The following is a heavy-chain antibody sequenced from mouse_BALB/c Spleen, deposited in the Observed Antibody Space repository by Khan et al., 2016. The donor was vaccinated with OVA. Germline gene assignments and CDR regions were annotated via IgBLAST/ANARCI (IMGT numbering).Heavy chain of an antibody. V-gene: IGHV3-2*02. CDR3: ARLTTTVVADWYFDV. D-gene: IGHD1-1*01. CDR2: ISYSGST. CDR1: GYSITSDYA. J-gene: IGHJ1*01. Sequence: EVQLQESGPGLVKPSQSLSLTCTVTGYSITSDYAWNWIRQFPGNKMEWMGFISYSGSTSYNPSLKSRISINRDTSKNQFFLQMNSVTTEDTATSYSARLTTTVVADWYFDVWGAGTTVTVSS.